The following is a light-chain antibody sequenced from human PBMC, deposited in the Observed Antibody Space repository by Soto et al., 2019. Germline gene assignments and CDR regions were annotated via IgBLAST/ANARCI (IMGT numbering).Light chain of an antibody. CDR1: QSVTNNY. J-gene: IGKJ1*01. Sequence: EIVLTQSPGTLSLSPGERATLSCRASQSVTNNYLAWYQQKAGQAPRLLIYIASNRAAGTPDRFSGSGSGADFTLTINRLEPEDFAVYFCQQYGSSPWTFGQGTKVDIK. CDR2: IAS. CDR3: QQYGSSPWT. V-gene: IGKV3-20*01.